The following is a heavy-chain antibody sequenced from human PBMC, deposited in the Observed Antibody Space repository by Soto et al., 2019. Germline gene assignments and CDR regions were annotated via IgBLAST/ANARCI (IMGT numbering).Heavy chain of an antibody. Sequence: PSETLSLTCTVSGGSISSGGYYWSWIRQHPGKGLEWIGYIYYSGSTYYNPSLKSRVTISVDASKNQFSLKLSSVTAADTAVYYCARALGIPNWFDPWGQGTLVTVSS. CDR2: IYYSGST. V-gene: IGHV4-31*03. J-gene: IGHJ5*02. D-gene: IGHD7-27*01. CDR1: GGSISSGGYY. CDR3: ARALGIPNWFDP.